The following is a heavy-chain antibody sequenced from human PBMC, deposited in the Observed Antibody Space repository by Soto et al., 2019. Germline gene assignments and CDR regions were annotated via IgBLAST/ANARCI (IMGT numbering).Heavy chain of an antibody. CDR1: GGTFSSYA. D-gene: IGHD2-15*01. Sequence: QVQLVQSGAEVKKPGSSVKVSCKASGGTFSSYAISWVRQAPGQGLEWMGGIIPIFGTADYAHKFQGRVTITADESTSTAYMELSSLRSEDTAVYYCASVETQRYYYGMDGWGQGTTVTVSS. CDR3: ASVETQRYYYGMDG. CDR2: IIPIFGTA. J-gene: IGHJ6*02. V-gene: IGHV1-69*12.